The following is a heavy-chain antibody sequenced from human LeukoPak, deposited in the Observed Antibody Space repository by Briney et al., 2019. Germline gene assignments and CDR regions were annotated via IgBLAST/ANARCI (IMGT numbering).Heavy chain of an antibody. D-gene: IGHD7-27*01. CDR2: MNPNSGNT. V-gene: IGHV1-8*01. J-gene: IGHJ6*02. CDR1: GYTFTSYD. CDR3: ARVYWGSFLFYYYGMDV. Sequence: GASVKVSCKASGYTFTSYDINWVRQATGQGLEWMGWMNPNSGNTGYAQKFQGRVTMTRNTSISTAYMELSGLRSEDTAVYYCARVYWGSFLFYYYGMDVWGQGTTVTVSS.